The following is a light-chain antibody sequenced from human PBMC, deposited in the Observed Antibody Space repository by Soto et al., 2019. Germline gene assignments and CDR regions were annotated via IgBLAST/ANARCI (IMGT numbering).Light chain of an antibody. V-gene: IGKV3-15*01. CDR2: GAS. CDR1: QSVSSN. J-gene: IGKJ1*01. CDR3: QQYNNWPRT. Sequence: EIVMTQSPATLSVSPGERATLSCRASQSVSSNLAWYQQKPGQAPRILIYGASTRANGIQARSSGSGSGTEFTLTISSLQSEDFAVYYCQQYNNWPRTFGQGTKVDIK.